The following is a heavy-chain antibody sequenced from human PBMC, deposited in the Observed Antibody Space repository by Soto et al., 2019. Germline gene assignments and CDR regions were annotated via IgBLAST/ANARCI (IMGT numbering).Heavy chain of an antibody. CDR1: GGSFSGYY. CDR3: ASQHYYDSSGYYVVY. J-gene: IGHJ4*02. CDR2: INHSGST. V-gene: IGHV4-34*01. Sequence: TLSLTCAVYGGSFSGYYWSWIRQPPGKGLEWIGEINHSGSTNYNPSLKSRVTISVDTSKNQFSLKLSSVTAADTAVYYCASQHYYDSSGYYVVYWGQGTLVTVSS. D-gene: IGHD3-22*01.